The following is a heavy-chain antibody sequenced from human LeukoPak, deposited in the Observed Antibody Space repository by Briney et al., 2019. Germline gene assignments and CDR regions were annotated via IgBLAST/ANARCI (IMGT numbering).Heavy chain of an antibody. Sequence: GGSLRLSCAASGFTFSSYDMNWVRQAPGRGLEWVSYITSSSSTIYYADSVKGRFTISGDNAKNSLYLQMNSLRDEDTAVYYCARGRGLRTLFDYWGQGTLVTVSS. CDR3: ARGRGLRTLFDY. V-gene: IGHV3-48*02. D-gene: IGHD4-17*01. CDR1: GFTFSSYD. CDR2: ITSSSSTI. J-gene: IGHJ4*02.